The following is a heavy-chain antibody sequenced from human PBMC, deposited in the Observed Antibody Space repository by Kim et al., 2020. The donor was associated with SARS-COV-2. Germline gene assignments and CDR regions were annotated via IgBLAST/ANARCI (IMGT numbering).Heavy chain of an antibody. CDR3: ARGPSYYYYYGMDV. J-gene: IGHJ6*02. V-gene: IGHV4-34*01. CDR1: GGSFSGYY. Sequence: SETLSLTCAVYGGSFSGYYWSWIRQPPGKGLEWIGEINHSGSTNYNPSLKSRVTISVDTSKNQFSLKLSSVTAADTAVYYCARGPSYYYYYGMDVWGQGTTVTVSS. CDR2: INHSGST.